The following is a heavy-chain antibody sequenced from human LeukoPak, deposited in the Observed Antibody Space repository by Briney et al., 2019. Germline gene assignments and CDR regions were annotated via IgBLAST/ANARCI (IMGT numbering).Heavy chain of an antibody. CDR1: GFTFSTFA. D-gene: IGHD4-23*01. J-gene: IGHJ4*02. V-gene: IGHV3-23*05. CDR2: ITRTGSTT. CDR3: AKGPSPGPFNS. Sequence: GGSLRLSCAASGFTFSTFAMSWVRQAPGKGLEWVSTITRTGSTTYYTDSVKGRFTISRDNSKSTLFLQMGSLRDDDTAMYYCAKGPSPGPFNSWGQGTLVIVSS.